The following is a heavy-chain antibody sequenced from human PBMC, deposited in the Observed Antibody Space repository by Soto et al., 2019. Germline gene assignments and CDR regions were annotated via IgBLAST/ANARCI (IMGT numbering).Heavy chain of an antibody. Sequence: PSETLSLTCTVSGGSISSGDYYWSWISKHPGKGLEWIGYIYYSGSTYYDPSLKSRVTISVDTSKNQFSLKLSSVTAADTAVYYCARWWSGSRQGFDPWGQGTLVTVSS. D-gene: IGHD3-3*01. CDR3: ARWWSGSRQGFDP. CDR1: GGSISSGDYY. CDR2: IYYSGST. J-gene: IGHJ5*02. V-gene: IGHV4-31*03.